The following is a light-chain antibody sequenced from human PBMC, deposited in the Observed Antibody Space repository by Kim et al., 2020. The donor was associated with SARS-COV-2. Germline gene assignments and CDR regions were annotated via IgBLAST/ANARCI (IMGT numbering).Light chain of an antibody. V-gene: IGLV2-14*03. CDR1: SSDVGGYNY. CDR2: DVS. J-gene: IGLJ1*01. CDR3: SSYTSSSTLV. Sequence: GQSITISCTGTSSDVGGYNYLSWYQQHPGKAPKLMIYDVSNRPSGVSNRFSGSKSGNTASLTISGLQAEDEADYYCSSYTSSSTLVFGTGTKVTVL.